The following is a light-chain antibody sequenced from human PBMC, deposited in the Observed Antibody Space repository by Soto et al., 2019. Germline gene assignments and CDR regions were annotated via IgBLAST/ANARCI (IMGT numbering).Light chain of an antibody. CDR3: QQNGSLPIT. CDR2: SAS. V-gene: IGKV3-20*01. Sequence: EIVLTQSPGTLSLSPRERATLSCRASQSLSGGYLAWFQQKPGQTPRLLIYSASNRATGIPDRFSGSGSGTDFTLTISSLEAEDFVVYYCQQNGSLPITFGQGTRLEIK. CDR1: QSLSGGY. J-gene: IGKJ5*01.